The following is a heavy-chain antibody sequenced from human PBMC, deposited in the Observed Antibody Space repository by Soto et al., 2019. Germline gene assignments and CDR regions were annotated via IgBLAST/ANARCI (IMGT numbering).Heavy chain of an antibody. CDR3: ARERILVVTAITYYYGMDV. D-gene: IGHD2-21*02. V-gene: IGHV4-31*03. J-gene: IGHJ6*02. CDR2: IYYSGST. Sequence: QVQLQESGPGLLKPSQTLSLTCTVSGGSISSGGYYWSWIRQHPGQGLEWIGYIYYSGSTYYNPSLKSRVNISVDESKNQFSLKLGYVTAADTAVYSCARERILVVTAITYYYGMDVWGQVPTVTVSS. CDR1: GGSISSGGYY.